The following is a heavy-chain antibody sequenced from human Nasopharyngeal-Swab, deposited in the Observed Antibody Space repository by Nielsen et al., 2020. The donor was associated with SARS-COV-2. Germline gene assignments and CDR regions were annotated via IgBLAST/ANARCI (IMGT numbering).Heavy chain of an antibody. D-gene: IGHD3-16*01. J-gene: IGHJ4*02. CDR3: ARHPKGDLLPGL. V-gene: IGHV4-59*08. CDR2: ISDLGRT. CDR1: GGSISTYY. Sequence: SETLSLTCTVSGGSISTYYWSWIRQPPGKGLEWIGYISDLGRTNYKSSLRSRVTISLDTSKNQFSLNLRFVTAADTAVYYCARHPKGDLLPGLWGQGTLATVSS.